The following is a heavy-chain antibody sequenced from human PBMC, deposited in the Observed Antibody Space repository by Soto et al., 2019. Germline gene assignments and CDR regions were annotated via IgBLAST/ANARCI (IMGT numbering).Heavy chain of an antibody. D-gene: IGHD3-10*01. CDR1: GSTFTSYC. CDR3: ARDQGSVFGSGSPSYYYGMDV. J-gene: IGHJ6*02. CDR2: ISAYNGNT. V-gene: IGHV1-18*01. Sequence: EASVKVSCKASGSTFTSYCISWVRQAPGQGLEWMGWISAYNGNTNYAQKLQGRVTMTTDTSTSTAYMELRSLRSDDTAVYYCARDQGSVFGSGSPSYYYGMDVWGQGATVTVSS.